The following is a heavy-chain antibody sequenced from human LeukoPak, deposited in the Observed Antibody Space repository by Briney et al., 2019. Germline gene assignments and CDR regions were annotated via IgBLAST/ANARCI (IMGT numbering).Heavy chain of an antibody. Sequence: PGGSLRLSCAASGVTSRTYGIHWVRQAPGKGLEWGAFIRYDGSSKYYADSVRGRFTISRDSSRNTVYLQMNSLRAEDTAVYYCVKGRGDHLEAFDIWGLGTMVTVSS. CDR1: GVTSRTYG. J-gene: IGHJ3*02. D-gene: IGHD3-10*01. V-gene: IGHV3-30*02. CDR3: VKGRGDHLEAFDI. CDR2: IRYDGSSK.